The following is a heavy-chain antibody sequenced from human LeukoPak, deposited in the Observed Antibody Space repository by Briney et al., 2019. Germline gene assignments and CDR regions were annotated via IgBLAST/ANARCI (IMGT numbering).Heavy chain of an antibody. Sequence: SETLSLTCTVSGGCLSGYYWSWIRPPQGKGLERIGYIHTSESTNYNPALKSRVTISVDTSKNQSSLKLSSVTAADTAVKYCARRDGGYWGQGTLVTVSS. CDR1: GGCLSGYY. CDR2: IHTSEST. J-gene: IGHJ4*02. CDR3: ARRDGGY. D-gene: IGHD2-15*01. V-gene: IGHV4-4*09.